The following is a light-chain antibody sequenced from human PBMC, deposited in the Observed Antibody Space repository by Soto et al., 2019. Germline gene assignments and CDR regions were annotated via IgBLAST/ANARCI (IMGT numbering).Light chain of an antibody. V-gene: IGLV2-14*03. CDR1: SSDVGGYDY. Sequence: QSVLTQPASVSGSPGQSIAISCTGTSSDVGGYDYVSWYQQLPGKAPKLMIYDVNNRPSGASNRFSGSKSGNTASLTISGLQAEDAADYYCSSYTSSSPHVFGTGTKLTVL. J-gene: IGLJ1*01. CDR3: SSYTSSSPHV. CDR2: DVN.